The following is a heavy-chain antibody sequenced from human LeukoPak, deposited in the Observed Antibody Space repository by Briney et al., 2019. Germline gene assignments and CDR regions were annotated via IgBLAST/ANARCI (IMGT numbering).Heavy chain of an antibody. J-gene: IGHJ4*02. CDR3: ARAHNWGDFDY. V-gene: IGHV3-23*01. Sequence: GGSLRLSCAASGFTFSTYGMSWVRQAPGKGLEWVSAITSSGGSTYYADSVKGRFTISRDNSKNTLYLQMNSLRAEDTAVYYCARAHNWGDFDYWGQGTLVTVSS. CDR1: GFTFSTYG. CDR2: ITSSGGST. D-gene: IGHD7-27*01.